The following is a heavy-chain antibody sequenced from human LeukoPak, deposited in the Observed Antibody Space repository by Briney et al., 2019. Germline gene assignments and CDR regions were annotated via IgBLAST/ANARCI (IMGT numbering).Heavy chain of an antibody. CDR3: ARKNVGFDY. J-gene: IGHJ4*02. Sequence: GGSLRLSCEASGFTFSSYEMNWVRQAPGKGLEWVSYISSSGSTVYYADSVKGRFTISRDNAKNSLYLLMNSLRAEDTAVYYCARKNVGFDYWGQGTLVTVSS. CDR1: GFTFSSYE. CDR2: ISSSGSTV. V-gene: IGHV3-48*03.